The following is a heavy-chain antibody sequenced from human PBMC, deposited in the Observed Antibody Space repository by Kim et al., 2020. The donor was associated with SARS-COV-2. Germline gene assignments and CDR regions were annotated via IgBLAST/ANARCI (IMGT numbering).Heavy chain of an antibody. Sequence: GESLKISCKGSGYSFTSYWIGWVRQMPGKGLEWMGIIYPGDSDTRYSPSFQGQVTISADKSISTAYLQWSSLKASDTAMYYCARLQEAGTGAGGFDPWGQGTLVTVSS. V-gene: IGHV5-51*01. D-gene: IGHD3-10*01. J-gene: IGHJ5*02. CDR2: IYPGDSDT. CDR1: GYSFTSYW. CDR3: ARLQEAGTGAGGFDP.